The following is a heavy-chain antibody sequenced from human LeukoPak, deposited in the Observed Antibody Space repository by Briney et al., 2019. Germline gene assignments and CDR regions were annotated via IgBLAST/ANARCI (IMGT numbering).Heavy chain of an antibody. CDR1: GFTFSTYV. D-gene: IGHD5-12*01. J-gene: IGHJ4*02. Sequence: GGSLRLSCAASGFTFSTYVMSWVRHAPGKGLEWVATIGAGGRSTYYGDSVKGRFTISRDNSKNTLYLQMNSLRAEDTAVYYCAKARGATASGLDYWGQGTLVTVSS. CDR2: IGAGGRST. CDR3: AKARGATASGLDY. V-gene: IGHV3-23*01.